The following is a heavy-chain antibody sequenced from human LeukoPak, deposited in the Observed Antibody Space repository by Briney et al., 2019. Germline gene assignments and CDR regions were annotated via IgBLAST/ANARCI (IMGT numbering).Heavy chain of an antibody. V-gene: IGHV3-48*02. Sequence: GGSLRLSCAASGFTLSSYNMNWVRQAPGKGLEWISYITTSIDIISYADSVKGRFTISRDNAKNSLYLQMDSLRDEDTAAYHCAKGRNEDGDAALNYWGQGTMVTVSS. J-gene: IGHJ4*02. D-gene: IGHD4-17*01. CDR1: GFTLSSYN. CDR2: ITTSIDII. CDR3: AKGRNEDGDAALNY.